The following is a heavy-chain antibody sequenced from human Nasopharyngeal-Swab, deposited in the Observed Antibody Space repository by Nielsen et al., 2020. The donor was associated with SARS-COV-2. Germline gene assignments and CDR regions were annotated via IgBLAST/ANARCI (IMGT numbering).Heavy chain of an antibody. D-gene: IGHD3-3*01. CDR2: ISYDGSNK. CDR3: ARDGPNFGVDEGSYFDY. J-gene: IGHJ4*02. Sequence: PGQGLEWVAVISYDGSNKYYADSVKGRFTISRDNSKNTLYLQMNSLRAEDTAVYYCARDGPNFGVDEGSYFDYWGQGTLVTVSS. V-gene: IGHV3-30-3*01.